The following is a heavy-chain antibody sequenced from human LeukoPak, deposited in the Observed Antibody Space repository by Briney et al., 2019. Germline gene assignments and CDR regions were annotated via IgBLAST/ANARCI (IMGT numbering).Heavy chain of an antibody. CDR1: GFTFSSYG. D-gene: IGHD1-1*01. CDR2: IWYDGSNK. V-gene: IGHV3-33*06. CDR3: AKDPGTDI. J-gene: IGHJ3*02. Sequence: PGGSLRLSCAASGFTFSSYGMHWVRQAPGKGLEWVAAIWYDGSNKYYADSVKGRFTISRDNSKNTLYLQMNSLRAEDTAVYYCAKDPGTDIWGQGTMVTVSS.